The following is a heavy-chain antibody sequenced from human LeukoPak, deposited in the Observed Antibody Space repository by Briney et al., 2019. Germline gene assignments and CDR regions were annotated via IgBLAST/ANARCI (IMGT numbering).Heavy chain of an antibody. J-gene: IGHJ5*02. V-gene: IGHV3-48*01. CDR3: ARPPVKAAAGTPWFDP. CDR1: GFTFSSYS. Sequence: GGSLRLSCAASGFTFSSYSMNWVRQAPGKGLEWVSYISSSSTIYYADSVEGRFTISRDNAKNSLYLQMNSLRAEDTAVYYCARPPVKAAAGTPWFDPWGQGTLVTVSS. D-gene: IGHD6-13*01. CDR2: ISSSSTI.